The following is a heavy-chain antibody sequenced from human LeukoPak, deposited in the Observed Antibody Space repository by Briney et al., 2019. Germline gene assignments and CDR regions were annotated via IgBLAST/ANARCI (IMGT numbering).Heavy chain of an antibody. CDR3: ARDASYYYDSSGRDDAFDI. D-gene: IGHD3-22*01. J-gene: IGHJ3*02. V-gene: IGHV4-4*07. Sequence: SETLSLTCTVSGGSISSHYWSWIRQPAGKGLEWIGRIYTSGSTNYNPSLKSRVTMSVDTSKNQFSLKLSSVTAADTAVYYYARDASYYYDSSGRDDAFDIWGQGTMVTVSS. CDR2: IYTSGST. CDR1: GGSISSHY.